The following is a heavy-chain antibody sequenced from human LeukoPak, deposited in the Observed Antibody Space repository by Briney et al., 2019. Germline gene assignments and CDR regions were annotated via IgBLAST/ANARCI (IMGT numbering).Heavy chain of an antibody. CDR1: GFTFSSYW. J-gene: IGHJ4*02. CDR3: ATDRNSGKYYDY. CDR2: IWYDGSNQ. D-gene: IGHD1-26*01. Sequence: QSGGSLRLSCAASGFTFSSYWMSWVRRAPGKGLEWVAVIWYDGSNQYYVDSVKGRFTVSRDNAKNTLYLQMNSLRAEDTAVYYCATDRNSGKYYDYWGQGTLVTVSS. V-gene: IGHV3-33*08.